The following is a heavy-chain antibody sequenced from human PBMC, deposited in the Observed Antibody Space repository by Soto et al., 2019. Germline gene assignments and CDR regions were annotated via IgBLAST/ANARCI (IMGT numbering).Heavy chain of an antibody. CDR3: ASREAITGTTLEDY. J-gene: IGHJ4*02. V-gene: IGHV4-39*01. Sequence: QLQLQESGPGLVKPSETLSLTCTVSGGSISSSSYYWGWIRQPPGKGLEWIGSIYYSGSTYYNPSLKVRVTISVDTSKNLFSLKLSSVTAADTAVYYCASREAITGTTLEDYWGQGTLVTVSS. D-gene: IGHD1-7*01. CDR2: IYYSGST. CDR1: GGSISSSSYY.